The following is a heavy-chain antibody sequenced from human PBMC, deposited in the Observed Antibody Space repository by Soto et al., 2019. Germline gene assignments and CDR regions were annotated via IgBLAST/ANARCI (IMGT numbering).Heavy chain of an antibody. CDR2: IWYDGSNK. V-gene: IGHV3-33*01. D-gene: IGHD2-2*01. CDR1: GFTFSSYG. Sequence: PGGSLRLSCAASGFTFSSYGMHWVRQAPGKGLEWVAVIWYDGSNKYYADSVKGRFTISRDNSKNTLYLQMNSLRAEDTAVYYCARASVPAAEPPDAFDIWGQGTMVTVSS. CDR3: ARASVPAAEPPDAFDI. J-gene: IGHJ3*02.